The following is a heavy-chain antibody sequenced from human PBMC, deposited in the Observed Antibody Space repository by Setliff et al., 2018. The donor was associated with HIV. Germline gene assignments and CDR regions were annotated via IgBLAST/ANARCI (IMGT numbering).Heavy chain of an antibody. CDR1: GGSISSGSYY. V-gene: IGHV4-61*09. D-gene: IGHD3-10*01. CDR3: VREGAGSGSYYLDF. J-gene: IGHJ4*02. CDR2: IYISGST. Sequence: SETLSLTCTVSGGSISSGSYYWSWIRQPAGKGLEWIGHIYISGSTNYNPSHKSRGTRSIDRSKKQFTRNLCSVTAADTALYFCVREGAGSGSYYLDFWGQGILVTVSS.